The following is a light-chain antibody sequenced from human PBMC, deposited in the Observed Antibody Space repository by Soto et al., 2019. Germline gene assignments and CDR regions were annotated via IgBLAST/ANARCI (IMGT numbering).Light chain of an antibody. CDR3: KQYNNWPPVT. CDR2: GAS. J-gene: IGKJ4*01. Sequence: EIVMTQSPATLSVSPGERATLSCRASQSVSSNLAWYQQKPGQAPRLLIYGASTRATGIPARFSGSGSGTEFTLTISSLQSEDFAVYYCKQYNNWPPVTFGGGTKLEI. V-gene: IGKV3-15*01. CDR1: QSVSSN.